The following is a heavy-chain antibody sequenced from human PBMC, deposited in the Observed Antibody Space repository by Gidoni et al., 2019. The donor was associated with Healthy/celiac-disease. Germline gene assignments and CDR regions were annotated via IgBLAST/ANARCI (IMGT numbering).Heavy chain of an antibody. CDR1: GFTFSSYW. D-gene: IGHD2-15*01. Sequence: EVQLVESGGGLVQPGVSLRLSCSAYGFTFSSYWMSWVRQAPGKGLEWVANIKQEGSEKYYVDSVKGRFTISRDNAKNSLYLQMNSLRAEDTAVYYCARDHCSGGSCYSDYYYYGMDVWGQGTTVTVSS. J-gene: IGHJ6*02. CDR3: ARDHCSGGSCYSDYYYYGMDV. V-gene: IGHV3-7*01. CDR2: IKQEGSEK.